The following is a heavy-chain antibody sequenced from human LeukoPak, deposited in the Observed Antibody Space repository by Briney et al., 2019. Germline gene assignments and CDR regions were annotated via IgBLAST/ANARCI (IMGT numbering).Heavy chain of an antibody. J-gene: IGHJ4*02. Sequence: VPSVTVSIKASGYTFTAYYMHWVRQAPGQGPEWMGWINPNRGVTNYAQKFQGRVIMTSDTSISTAYMEFSRLRSDDTAMYYCARDLGVTVRPFSLFYWGQGTLVTVSS. V-gene: IGHV1-2*02. CDR2: INPNRGVT. CDR3: ARDLGVTVRPFSLFY. D-gene: IGHD3-10*01. CDR1: GYTFTAYY.